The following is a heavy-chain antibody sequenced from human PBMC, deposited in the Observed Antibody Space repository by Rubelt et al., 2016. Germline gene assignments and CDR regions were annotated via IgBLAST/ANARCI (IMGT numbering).Heavy chain of an antibody. CDR2: IYYSGST. V-gene: IGHV4-39*07. CDR1: GGSISSSSYY. D-gene: IGHD3-22*01. CDR3: ARAVSYYDSSGYGYYYYMDV. J-gene: IGHJ6*03. Sequence: QLQQQESGPGLVKPSETLSLTCTVSGGSISSSSYYWGWIRQPPGKGLEWIGSIYYSGSTYYNPSLKSRVTISVDTSKNQFSLKLSSVTAADTAVYYCARAVSYYDSSGYGYYYYMDVWGKGTTVTVSS.